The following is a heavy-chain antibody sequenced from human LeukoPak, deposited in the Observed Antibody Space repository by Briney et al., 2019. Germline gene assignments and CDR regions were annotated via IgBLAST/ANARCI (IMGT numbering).Heavy chain of an antibody. CDR2: AYGDGSSQ. CDR1: GFTFSSYA. Sequence: GGSLRLSCAASGFTFSSYAMHWVRQAPGKGLEWVAVAYGDGSSQYYADSVKGRFGISKDISKNTLSLQMNSLRAEDTAVYSCATGGNFYYSHWGQGTLVTVSS. J-gene: IGHJ1*01. CDR3: ATGGNFYYSH. D-gene: IGHD4-11*01. V-gene: IGHV3-30*09.